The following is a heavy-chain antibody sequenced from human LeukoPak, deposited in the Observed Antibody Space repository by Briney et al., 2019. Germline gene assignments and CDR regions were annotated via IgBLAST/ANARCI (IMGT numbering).Heavy chain of an antibody. D-gene: IGHD6-19*01. V-gene: IGHV6-1*01. J-gene: IGHJ4*02. CDR3: AREATGWRPLDF. Sequence: SQTLSLTCAISGDSVSSNSAAWHWIRQSPSRGLEWLGRTYYRSKWYNDYAVSVKGRVTINPDTSKNQFSLQLNSVTPENTAVYYCAREATGWRPLDFWGQGTLVTVSS. CDR2: TYYRSKWYN. CDR1: GDSVSSNSAA.